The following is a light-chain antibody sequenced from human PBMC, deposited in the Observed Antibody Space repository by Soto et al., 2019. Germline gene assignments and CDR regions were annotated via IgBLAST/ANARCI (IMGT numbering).Light chain of an antibody. Sequence: EIVLTQSPATLSLSPGERATLSCRASQSVSSYLAWYQQKPVQAPRLLIYDASNRATGIPARFSGSGSGTDFTLTISSLEPEDFAVYYCQQRSNCPFGQGTRLENK. CDR1: QSVSSY. J-gene: IGKJ5*01. V-gene: IGKV3-11*01. CDR2: DAS. CDR3: QQRSNCP.